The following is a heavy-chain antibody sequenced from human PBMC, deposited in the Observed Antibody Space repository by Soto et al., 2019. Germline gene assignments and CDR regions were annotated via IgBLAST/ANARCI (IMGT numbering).Heavy chain of an antibody. V-gene: IGHV4-34*01. CDR1: GGSFSGYY. Sequence: SETLSLTCAVYGGSFSGYYWSWIRQPPGKGLEWIGEINHSGSTNYNPSLKSRVTISVDTSENQFSLKLSSVTAADTAVYYCARGNPVNWFDSPGQGTLVTVSS. J-gene: IGHJ5*01. CDR2: INHSGST. CDR3: ARGNPVNWFDS.